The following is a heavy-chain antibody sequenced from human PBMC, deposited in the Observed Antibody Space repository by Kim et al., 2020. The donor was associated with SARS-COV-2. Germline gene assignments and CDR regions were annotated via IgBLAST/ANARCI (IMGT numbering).Heavy chain of an antibody. Sequence: GGSLRLSCAASGFTFSSYAMHWVRQAPGKGLEWVAVISYDGSNKYYADSVKGRFTFSRDNPKNTLYLQMNSLSAGDTAVYYCARPYSGSYFGYFDYWGQGTLVTVSS. D-gene: IGHD1-26*01. CDR2: ISYDGSNK. CDR1: GFTFSSYA. J-gene: IGHJ4*02. V-gene: IGHV3-30*04. CDR3: ARPYSGSYFGYFDY.